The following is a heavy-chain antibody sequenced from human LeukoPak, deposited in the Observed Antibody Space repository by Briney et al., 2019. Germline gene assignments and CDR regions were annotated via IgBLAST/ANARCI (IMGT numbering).Heavy chain of an antibody. D-gene: IGHD6-19*01. V-gene: IGHV4-34*01. CDR1: GGSFSGYY. CDR2: NNHSGST. J-gene: IGHJ4*02. Sequence: SDTLSLTCAVYGGSFSGYYWSWIRQPTGKGLECIGENNHSGSTNYNPPLKSRVTISVDTSKNQFSLKLSSVTAADTAVYYCARGQVGRAGTFRIWAYFDHWGQGTLVIVSS. CDR3: ARGQVGRAGTFRIWAYFDH.